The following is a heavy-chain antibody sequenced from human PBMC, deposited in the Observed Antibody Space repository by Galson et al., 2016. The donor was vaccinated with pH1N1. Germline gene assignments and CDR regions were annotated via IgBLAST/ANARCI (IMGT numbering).Heavy chain of an antibody. CDR3: ARGRYCNNRDCFMGIDS. J-gene: IGHJ4*02. CDR2: IKPNSGDT. D-gene: IGHD2-8*01. V-gene: IGHV1-2*02. CDR1: GYTFTRYY. Sequence: SVKVSCKASGYTFTRYYIHWVRQAPGQGLEWMGWIKPNSGDTKYAQKFQGRVTMTRDTSISTAYMELSSLRSDDTAIYYCARGRYCNNRDCFMGIDSWGQGTLVTVSS.